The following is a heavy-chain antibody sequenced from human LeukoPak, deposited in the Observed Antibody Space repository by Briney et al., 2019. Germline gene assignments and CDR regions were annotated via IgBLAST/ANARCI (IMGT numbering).Heavy chain of an antibody. CDR1: GGSISSGSYY. CDR3: ARFSSIAAAFDY. Sequence: PSQTLSLTCTVSGGSISSGSYYWCWIRQPAGKGLEWIGRIYTSGSTNYNPSLKSRVTISVDTSKNQFSLKLSSVTAADTAVYYCARFSSIAAAFDYWGQGTLVTVSS. J-gene: IGHJ4*02. V-gene: IGHV4-61*02. CDR2: IYTSGST. D-gene: IGHD6-13*01.